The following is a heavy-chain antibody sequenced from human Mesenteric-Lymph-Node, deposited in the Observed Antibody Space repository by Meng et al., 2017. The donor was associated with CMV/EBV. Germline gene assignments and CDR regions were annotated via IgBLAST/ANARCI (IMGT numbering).Heavy chain of an antibody. CDR1: GFTFSSYS. D-gene: IGHD4-11*01. Sequence: GGSLRLSCAASGFTFSSYSMNWVRQAPGKGLEWVSSISSSSSYIYYADSVKGRFTISRDNAKNSLYLQMNSLRAEDTAVYYCARWGGVTSPSYSNYDYYYYGMDVWGQGTTVTVSS. J-gene: IGHJ6*02. CDR2: ISSSSSYI. V-gene: IGHV3-21*01. CDR3: ARWGGVTSPSYSNYDYYYYGMDV.